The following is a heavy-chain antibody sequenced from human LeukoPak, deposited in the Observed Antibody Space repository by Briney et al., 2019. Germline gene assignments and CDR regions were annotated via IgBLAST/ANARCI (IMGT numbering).Heavy chain of an antibody. V-gene: IGHV5-51*01. J-gene: IGHJ5*02. D-gene: IGHD3-3*01. Sequence: GESLKISCKGSAYSFTSYRIGWLGQMPGKGLEWLGFIYPGDSDTRYSPSFQGQVTISADKSISTAYLQWSSLKVSDTAMYFCARPKQFLEWFWFDPWGQGTLVTVSS. CDR1: AYSFTSYR. CDR3: ARPKQFLEWFWFDP. CDR2: IYPGDSDT.